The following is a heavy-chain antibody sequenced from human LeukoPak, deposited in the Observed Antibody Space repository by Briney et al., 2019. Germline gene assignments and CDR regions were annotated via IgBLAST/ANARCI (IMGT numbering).Heavy chain of an antibody. V-gene: IGHV3-23*01. CDR1: GFTFTTYA. D-gene: IGHD3-22*01. CDR3: ARDYYDSSGYYYSSY. CDR2: ITGSGGST. Sequence: GGSLRLSCAASGFTFTTYALTWVRQAPGKGLEWVSAITGSGGSTYYADSVRGRFTISRDNSKNTLYLQMNSLRAEDTAVYYCARDYYDSSGYYYSSYWGQGTLVTVSS. J-gene: IGHJ4*02.